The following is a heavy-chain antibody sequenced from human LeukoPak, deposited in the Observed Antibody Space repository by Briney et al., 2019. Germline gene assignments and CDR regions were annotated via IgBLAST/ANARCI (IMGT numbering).Heavy chain of an antibody. D-gene: IGHD5-18*01. CDR2: TYYRSNWYN. CDR3: VRGGQGDGHSADEGFDI. CDR1: GDSVLSNSS. Sequence: SQTLSLTCAVSGDSVLSNSSWNWIRQSPSRGLEWLGRTYYRSNWYNDYGVSVKSRININPDTSKNLFSLQLSSVTPEDTAVYYCVRGGQGDGHSADEGFDIWGQGTMVTVS. J-gene: IGHJ3*02. V-gene: IGHV6-1*01.